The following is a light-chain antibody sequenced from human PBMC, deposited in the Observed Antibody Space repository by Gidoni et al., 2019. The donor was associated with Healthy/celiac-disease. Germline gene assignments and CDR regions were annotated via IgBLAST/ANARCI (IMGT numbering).Light chain of an antibody. CDR1: QSVSSN. V-gene: IGKV3-15*01. CDR3: QQYNNWPPGVT. Sequence: EVVMTQSPATLSVSPGERATLSCTASQSVSSNLALYQQKPGQAPRLLIDGASTRATGIPARFSGSGSGTEFTLTISSLQSEDFAVYYCQQYNNWPPGVTFGPGTKVDIK. J-gene: IGKJ3*01. CDR2: GAS.